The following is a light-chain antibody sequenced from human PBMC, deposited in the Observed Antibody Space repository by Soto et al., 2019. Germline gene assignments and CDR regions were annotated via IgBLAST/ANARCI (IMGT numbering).Light chain of an antibody. CDR1: QSLLHSNGDIY. CDR3: KQSRPTPFT. J-gene: IGKJ4*01. CDR2: LGS. V-gene: IGKV2-28*01. Sequence: VMTQSPLSLPVTPGEPASISCRSSQSLLHSNGDIYLDWYLQKPGQSPQLLIYLGSSWSSGVPDRFSGSGSGTDFTLKISSVEAEDVAVYFCKQSRPTPFTFGRGTKVEIK.